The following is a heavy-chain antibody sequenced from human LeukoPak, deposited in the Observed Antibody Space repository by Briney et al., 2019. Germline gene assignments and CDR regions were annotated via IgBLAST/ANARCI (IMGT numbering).Heavy chain of an antibody. D-gene: IGHD2-2*01. CDR1: GFNFSNYW. V-gene: IGHV3-7*01. J-gene: IGHJ5*02. CDR3: ARDIESYHPEYWFDP. Sequence: TGGSLRLSCAASGFNFSNYWMSWVRQAPGKRLEWVANISQDGREKSYVDTVQGRFTISRDNAKNSLSLQMDSLRAEDTALYYCARDIESYHPEYWFDPWGRGTLVTVSS. CDR2: ISQDGREK.